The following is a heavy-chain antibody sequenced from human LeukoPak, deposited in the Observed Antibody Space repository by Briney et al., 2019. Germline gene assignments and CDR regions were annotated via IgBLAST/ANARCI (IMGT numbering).Heavy chain of an antibody. Sequence: GGYLRLSCAASGFTFSDSAMTWVRQAPGKGLEWVSLIIACGVSTYYADSVKGRFTISRDNSNTTLYLQMGSLRAGDTAVYFCGRDIQLSYLGQEPWSPSP. CDR2: IIACGVST. J-gene: IGHJ4*01. CDR1: GFTFSDSA. D-gene: IGHD1-1*01. V-gene: IGHV3-23*01. CDR3: GRDIQLSY.